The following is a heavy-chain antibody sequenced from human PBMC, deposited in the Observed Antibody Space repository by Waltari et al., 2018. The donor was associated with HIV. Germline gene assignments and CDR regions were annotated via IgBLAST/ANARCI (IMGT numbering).Heavy chain of an antibody. V-gene: IGHV2-5*02. CDR2: IYWDDDK. D-gene: IGHD3-9*01. CDR3: AHSVPMDLLTGSIHFDY. Sequence: QITLKESGPTLVKPTQTLTLTCTFSGFSLSTSGVGVGWIRQPPGKALEWLALIYWDDDKRYSPSLKSRLTITKDTSKNQVVLTMTNMDPVDTATYYCAHSVPMDLLTGSIHFDYWGQGTLVTVSS. CDR1: GFSLSTSGVG. J-gene: IGHJ4*02.